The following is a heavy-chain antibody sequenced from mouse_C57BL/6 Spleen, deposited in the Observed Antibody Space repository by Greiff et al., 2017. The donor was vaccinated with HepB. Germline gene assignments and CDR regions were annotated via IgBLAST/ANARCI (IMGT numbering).Heavy chain of an antibody. CDR1: GYTFTSYW. Sequence: QVQLQQPGAELVMPGASVKLSCKASGYTFTSYWMHWVKQRPGQGLEWIGEIDPSDSYTNYNQKFKGKSTLTVDKSSSTAYMQLSSLTSEDSAVYYCARGGELGDVDYWGQGTTLTVSS. CDR2: IDPSDSYT. CDR3: ARGGELGDVDY. J-gene: IGHJ2*01. V-gene: IGHV1-69*01. D-gene: IGHD4-1*01.